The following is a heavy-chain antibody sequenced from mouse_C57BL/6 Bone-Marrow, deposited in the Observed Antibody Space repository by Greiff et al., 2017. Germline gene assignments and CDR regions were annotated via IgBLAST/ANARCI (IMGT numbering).Heavy chain of an antibody. D-gene: IGHD1-1*01. CDR3: ARLVTTVVATYFDY. Sequence: EVQLQQSGPELVKPGASVKIPCKASGYTFTDYNMDWVKQSHGKSLEWIGDIIPNNGGTIYNQKFKGKATLTVDKSASTAYMELRSLTSENTAVYYCARLVTTVVATYFDYWGQGTTLTVSS. J-gene: IGHJ2*01. CDR2: IIPNNGGT. CDR1: GYTFTDYN. V-gene: IGHV1-18*01.